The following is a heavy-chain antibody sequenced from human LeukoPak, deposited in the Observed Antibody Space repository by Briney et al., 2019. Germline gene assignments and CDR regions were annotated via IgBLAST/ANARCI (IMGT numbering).Heavy chain of an antibody. Sequence: ASVKVSCKASGYTFTSYYMHWVRQAPGQGLEWMGIINPSGGSTSYAQKFQGRVTMTRDMSTSTVYMELSSLRSEDTAVYYCARDGPSGYSYGWSGIGYYMDVWGKGTTVTVSS. CDR1: GYTFTSYY. D-gene: IGHD5-18*01. V-gene: IGHV1-46*01. CDR3: ARDGPSGYSYGWSGIGYYMDV. CDR2: INPSGGST. J-gene: IGHJ6*03.